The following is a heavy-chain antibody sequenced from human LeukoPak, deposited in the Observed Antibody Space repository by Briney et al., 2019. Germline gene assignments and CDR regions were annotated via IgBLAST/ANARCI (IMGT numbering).Heavy chain of an antibody. J-gene: IGHJ6*03. Sequence: GGSLRLSCAASGLTFSSYWMHWVRQAPGKGLVWVSRINSDGSTTTYADSVKGRFTISRDNAKNTLYLQMNSLRAEDTAVYYCARDRRLWNMDVWGTGTTVTISS. CDR2: INSDGSTT. V-gene: IGHV3-74*01. CDR1: GLTFSSYW. CDR3: ARDRRLWNMDV. D-gene: IGHD4/OR15-4a*01.